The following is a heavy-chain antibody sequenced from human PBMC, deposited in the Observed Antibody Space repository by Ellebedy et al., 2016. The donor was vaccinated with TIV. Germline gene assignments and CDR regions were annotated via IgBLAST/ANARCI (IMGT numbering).Heavy chain of an antibody. J-gene: IGHJ3*02. Sequence: GGSLRLXXAASGFTFSSYSMTWIRQAPGKGPEWVSTVSGSDGSVHYTDSVKGRFTISRDNSKNTLYLQMRSLRAEDSAVYYCAKDNEFSSSWYSPVDTFDIWGQGTTVTVSS. CDR1: GFTFSSYS. CDR3: AKDNEFSSSWYSPVDTFDI. V-gene: IGHV3-23*01. CDR2: VSGSDGSV. D-gene: IGHD6-13*01.